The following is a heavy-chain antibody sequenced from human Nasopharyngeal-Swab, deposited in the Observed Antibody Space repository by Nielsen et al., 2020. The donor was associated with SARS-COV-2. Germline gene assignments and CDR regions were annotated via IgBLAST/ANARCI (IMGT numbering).Heavy chain of an antibody. J-gene: IGHJ5*02. D-gene: IGHD3-22*01. CDR3: ARAREYGPWGSGYNNWFDP. Sequence: SQTLSLTCAVYGGSLSDYYWNWIRQPPGKGLEWIGEINRRGSTNYNPSLKSRVTISVDTSKNEFSLKVSSVTAADTAVYYCARAREYGPWGSGYNNWFDPWGQGTLVTVSS. CDR1: GGSLSDYY. V-gene: IGHV4-34*01. CDR2: INRRGST.